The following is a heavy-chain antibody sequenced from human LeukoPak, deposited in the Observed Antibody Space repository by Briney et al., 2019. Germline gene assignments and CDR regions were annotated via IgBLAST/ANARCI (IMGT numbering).Heavy chain of an antibody. J-gene: IGHJ5*02. Sequence: GESLKISCKGSGSSFTSYWIGWVRQLPGKGLEWMGIIYPGDSDTRYSPSFQGQVTISADKSISTAYLQWSSLKASDTAMYYCASNYDILTGPFDPWGQGTLVTVSS. D-gene: IGHD3-9*01. CDR1: GSSFTSYW. CDR3: ASNYDILTGPFDP. CDR2: IYPGDSDT. V-gene: IGHV5-51*01.